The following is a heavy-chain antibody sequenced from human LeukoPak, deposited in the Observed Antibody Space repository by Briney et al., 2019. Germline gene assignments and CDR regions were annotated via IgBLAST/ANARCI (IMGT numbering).Heavy chain of an antibody. D-gene: IGHD1-26*01. CDR1: GYIFTSYG. CDR3: ARDPIYLGWSPYHYYYGMDV. V-gene: IGHV1-18*01. Sequence: ASVKVSCKASGYIFTSYGISWLRQAPGQGLEWMGWVSGHNGNTKYAQSFQGRVTMTTDTSTTTAFMELTSLKSDDTAVYYCARDPIYLGWSPYHYYYGMDVWGQGTTVIVSS. CDR2: VSGHNGNT. J-gene: IGHJ6*02.